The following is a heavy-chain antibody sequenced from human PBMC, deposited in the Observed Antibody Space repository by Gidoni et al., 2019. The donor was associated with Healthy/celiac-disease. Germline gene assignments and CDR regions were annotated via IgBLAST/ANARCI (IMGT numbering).Heavy chain of an antibody. CDR3: ARGGDDSSGYYWDWFDP. CDR2: ISSSSSYI. Sequence: EVQLVESGGGLVKPGGSLRLSCSASGFTFSSYGMNWVRQAPGKGLEWVSSISSSSSYIYYADSVKGRFTISRDNAKNSLYLQMNSLRAEDTAVYYCARGGDDSSGYYWDWFDPWGQGTLVTVSS. CDR1: GFTFSSYG. D-gene: IGHD3-22*01. V-gene: IGHV3-21*01. J-gene: IGHJ5*02.